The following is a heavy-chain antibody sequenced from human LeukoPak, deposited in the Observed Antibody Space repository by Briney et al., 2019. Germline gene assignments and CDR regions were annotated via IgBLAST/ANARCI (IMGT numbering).Heavy chain of an antibody. CDR2: IIPIFGTA. D-gene: IGHD2-2*01. CDR3: ARDLYCSSTSCPTDHDAFDI. V-gene: IGHV1-69*05. Sequence: GASVKVSCKASGGTFSSYAISWVRQAPGQGLEWMGGIIPIFGTANYAQKSQGRVTITTDESTSTAYMELSSLRSEDTAVYYCARDLYCSSTSCPTDHDAFDIWGQGTMVTVSS. J-gene: IGHJ3*02. CDR1: GGTFSSYA.